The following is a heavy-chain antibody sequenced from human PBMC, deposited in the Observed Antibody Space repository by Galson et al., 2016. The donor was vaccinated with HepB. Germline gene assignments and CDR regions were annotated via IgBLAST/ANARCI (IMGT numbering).Heavy chain of an antibody. V-gene: IGHV3-13*01. J-gene: IGHJ6*02. CDR3: VRILYDRSARDYYGMDV. CDR1: GFTFSSYD. CDR2: IGPDGGT. Sequence: SLRLSCAASGFTFSSYDMHWVRQATGKGLEWVSAIGPDGGTYYAGPVKGRFTISRENAKNSLYLQMNSLRAGDTAVYYCVRILYDRSARDYYGMDVWGQGITVTVSS. D-gene: IGHD3-22*01.